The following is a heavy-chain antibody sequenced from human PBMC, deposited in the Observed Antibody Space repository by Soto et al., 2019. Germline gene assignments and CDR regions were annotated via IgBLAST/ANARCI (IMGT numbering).Heavy chain of an antibody. CDR1: GLTVSGNY. CDR3: ARECGRPCTNAFDL. D-gene: IGHD2-21*01. Sequence: LVESGGGLVQPGGSLRLSCGASGLTVSGNYMNWVRQAPGKGPEWLSVLYPGPGAYYAYSLKDRITISIYDSRNTLSAQLTSLRADATAISSCARECGRPCTNAFDLWGQGTMVTVSP. V-gene: IGHV3-66*01. CDR2: LYPGPGA. J-gene: IGHJ3*01.